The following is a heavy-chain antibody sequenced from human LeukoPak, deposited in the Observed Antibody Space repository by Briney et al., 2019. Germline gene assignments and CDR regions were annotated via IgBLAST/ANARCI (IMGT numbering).Heavy chain of an antibody. V-gene: IGHV4-34*01. CDR3: ASSYYDFWSGFVVDAFDI. J-gene: IGHJ3*02. CDR2: INHSGST. CDR1: GGSFSGYY. Sequence: PSETLSLTCAVYGGSFSGYYWSWIRQPPGKGLEWIGEINHSGSTNYNPSLKSRVTISVDTSKNQFSLKLSSVTAADTAVYYCASSYYDFWSGFVVDAFDIWGQGTMVTVSS. D-gene: IGHD3-3*01.